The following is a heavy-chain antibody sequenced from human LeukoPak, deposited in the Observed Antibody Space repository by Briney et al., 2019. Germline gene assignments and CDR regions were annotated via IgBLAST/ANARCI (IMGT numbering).Heavy chain of an antibody. V-gene: IGHV3-15*01. J-gene: IGHJ6*02. D-gene: IGHD5-24*01. CDR1: GFTFSNAW. Sequence: GGSLRLSCAASGFTFSNAWMSWVRQAPGKGLEWVGRIKSKTDGGTTDYAAPVKGRFTISRDDSKNTLYLQMNSLKTEDTAVYYCTTGTDRRGGYNYYYYYGMDVWGQGTTVTVSS. CDR3: TTGTDRRGGYNYYYYYGMDV. CDR2: IKSKTDGGTT.